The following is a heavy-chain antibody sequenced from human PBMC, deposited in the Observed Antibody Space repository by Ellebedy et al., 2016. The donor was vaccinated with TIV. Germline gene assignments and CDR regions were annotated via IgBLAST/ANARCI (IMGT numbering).Heavy chain of an antibody. CDR1: GYTFTGYY. J-gene: IGHJ4*02. CDR3: ARVGYDSSGGVDY. Sequence: AASVKVSCKASGYTFTGYYMHWVRQAPGQGLEWMGWTNPNSGGTNYAQKFQGRVTMTRDTSISTAYMELSRLRSDDTAVYYCARVGYDSSGGVDYWGQGTLVTVSS. D-gene: IGHD3-22*01. CDR2: TNPNSGGT. V-gene: IGHV1-2*02.